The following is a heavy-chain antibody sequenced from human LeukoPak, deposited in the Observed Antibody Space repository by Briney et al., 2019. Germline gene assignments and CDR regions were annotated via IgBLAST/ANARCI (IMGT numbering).Heavy chain of an antibody. Sequence: GGSLRLSCAASGFTFDDYAMHWVRQAPGKGLEWVSGISWNSGSIGYADSVKGRFTISRDNAKNSPYLQMNSLRAEDTALYYCAKDSNYGSGTYSRGVFDYWGQGTLSPSPQ. CDR1: GFTFDDYA. CDR3: AKDSNYGSGTYSRGVFDY. V-gene: IGHV3-9*01. CDR2: ISWNSGSI. J-gene: IGHJ4*02. D-gene: IGHD3-10*01.